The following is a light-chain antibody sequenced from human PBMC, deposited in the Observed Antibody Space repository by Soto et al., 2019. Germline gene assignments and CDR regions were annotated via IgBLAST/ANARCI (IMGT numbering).Light chain of an antibody. CDR1: SSDVGGYDY. CDR3: SSYTSRSSVV. J-gene: IGLJ3*02. Sequence: QSALTQPASVSGSPGQSITISCTGTSSDVGGYDYVSWYQQDPGKAPKLIIYDVTNRPSGVSDRFSGSKSGNTASLTISGLQADDEADYYCSSYTSRSSVVFGGGTQLTVL. CDR2: DVT. V-gene: IGLV2-14*01.